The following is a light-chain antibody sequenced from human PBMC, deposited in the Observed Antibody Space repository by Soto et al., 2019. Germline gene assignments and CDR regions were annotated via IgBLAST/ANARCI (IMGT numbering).Light chain of an antibody. Sequence: EIVLTQSPATLSLSPGGRATLSCRASQSVSNYLAWYQQKPGQVPRLLIYDTFHRATGTPARFSGSGSGTDLTLTISSLESEGFAVYYCRHRANVVSVGGGTKVEIK. J-gene: IGKJ4*01. CDR2: DTF. V-gene: IGKV3-11*01. CDR3: RHRANVVS. CDR1: QSVSNY.